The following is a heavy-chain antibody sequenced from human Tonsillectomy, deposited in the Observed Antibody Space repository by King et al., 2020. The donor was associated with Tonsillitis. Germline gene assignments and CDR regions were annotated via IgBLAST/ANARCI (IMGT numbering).Heavy chain of an antibody. CDR3: ARDFAFDNWFDP. J-gene: IGHJ5*02. CDR1: GGSINSNSYY. V-gene: IGHV4-39*07. Sequence: LQLQESGPGLVKPSETLSLTCTVSGGSINSNSYYWGWIRQPPGKGLEWIGSISYSGRTFYNPSLKSRVTISVDTSKNQFSLKVSSVTAADTAVYYCARDFAFDNWFDPWGQGTLATLSS. D-gene: IGHD3-3*01. CDR2: ISYSGRT.